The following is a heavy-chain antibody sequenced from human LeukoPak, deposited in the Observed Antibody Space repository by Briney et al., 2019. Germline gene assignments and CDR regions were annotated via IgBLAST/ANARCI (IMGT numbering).Heavy chain of an antibody. D-gene: IGHD3-3*01. CDR3: ASVLRFI. Sequence: SETLSLTCAIYGGSFGTYYWSWIRQPPGKGLEWIGEINHSGTTNYNPSLKGRVTISVDTSKNQLSLNLNSVTAADTAVYYCASVLRFIWGQGTMVTVSS. J-gene: IGHJ3*02. CDR2: INHSGTT. CDR1: GGSFGTYY. V-gene: IGHV4-34*01.